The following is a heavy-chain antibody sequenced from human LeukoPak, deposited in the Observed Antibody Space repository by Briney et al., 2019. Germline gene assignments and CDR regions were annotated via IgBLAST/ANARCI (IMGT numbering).Heavy chain of an antibody. D-gene: IGHD6-13*01. V-gene: IGHV3-21*04. CDR3: ARIYSSRWYLPD. CDR2: ISSSSRNI. Sequence: GGSLRLSCAASGFTFSSYSMNWVRQAPGKGLEWVSSISSSSRNIYYADSVKGRFTISRDNSKNTLYLQMNGLRAEDTAVYYCARIYSSRWYLPDWGQGTLVTVSS. J-gene: IGHJ4*02. CDR1: GFTFSSYS.